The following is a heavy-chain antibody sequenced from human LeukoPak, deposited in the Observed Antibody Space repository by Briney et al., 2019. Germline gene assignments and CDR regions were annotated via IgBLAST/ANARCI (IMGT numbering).Heavy chain of an antibody. CDR2: ISYDGSNK. J-gene: IGHJ4*02. CDR1: GFTFGRYA. V-gene: IGHV3-30-3*01. CDR3: ARDGLYCSSTSCYTHY. D-gene: IGHD2-2*02. Sequence: GGSLRLSCAASGFTFGRYAMHWVRQAPGKGLEWVALISYDGSNKYYADSVKGRFTISRDNSKNTLYLQMNSLRAEDAAVYYCARDGLYCSSTSCYTHYWGQGTLVTVSS.